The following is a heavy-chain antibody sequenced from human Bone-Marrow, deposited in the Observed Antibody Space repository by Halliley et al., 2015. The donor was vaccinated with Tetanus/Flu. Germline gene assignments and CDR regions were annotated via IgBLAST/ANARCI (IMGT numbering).Heavy chain of an antibody. CDR3: ARAPGDGYNPGPFDY. J-gene: IGHJ4*02. Sequence: IWFDGTSKYYADSVRGRFPISRDNSKNTLFLQMNSLRVDDTAVYYCARAPGDGYNPGPFDYWGQGTLVTVSS. CDR2: IWFDGTSK. V-gene: IGHV3-33*01. D-gene: IGHD5-12*01.